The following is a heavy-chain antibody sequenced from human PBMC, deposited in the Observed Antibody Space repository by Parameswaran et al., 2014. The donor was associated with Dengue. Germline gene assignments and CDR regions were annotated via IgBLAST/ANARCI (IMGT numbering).Heavy chain of an antibody. Sequence: RWIRQPPGKGLEWVANIKQDGSEKYYVDSVKGRFTISRDNAKNSLYLQMNSLRAEDTAVYYCARDDIVVVPAAIGDAFDIWGQGTMVTVSS. D-gene: IGHD2-2*02. CDR2: IKQDGSEK. J-gene: IGHJ3*02. V-gene: IGHV3-7*01. CDR3: ARDDIVVVPAAIGDAFDI.